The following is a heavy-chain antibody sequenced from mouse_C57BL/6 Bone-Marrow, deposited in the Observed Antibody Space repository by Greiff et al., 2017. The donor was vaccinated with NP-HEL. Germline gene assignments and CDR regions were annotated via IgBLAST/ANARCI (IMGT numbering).Heavy chain of an antibody. Sequence: DVMLVESGGDLVKPGGSLKLSCAASGFTFSSYGMSWVRQTPDKRLEWVATISSGGSYTYYPDSVKGRFTISRDNAKNTLYLQMSSLTSEDTAMYYCASPYEYDVAWFAYWGQGTLVTVSA. D-gene: IGHD2-4*01. V-gene: IGHV5-6*02. CDR3: ASPYEYDVAWFAY. J-gene: IGHJ3*01. CDR1: GFTFSSYG. CDR2: ISSGGSYT.